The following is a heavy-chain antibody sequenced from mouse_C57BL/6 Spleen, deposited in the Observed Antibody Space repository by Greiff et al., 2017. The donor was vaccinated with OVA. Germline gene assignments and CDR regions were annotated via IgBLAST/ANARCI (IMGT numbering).Heavy chain of an antibody. V-gene: IGHV1-72*01. D-gene: IGHD1-1*01. J-gene: IGHJ2*01. CDR2: IDPNSGGT. Sequence: VQLQQSGPELVKPGASVKLSCKASGYTFTSYWMHWVKQRPGRGLGWIGRIDPNSGGTKYNEKFKSKATLTVDKPSSTAYMQLSSLTSEDSAVYYCARAFITTVFDYWGQGTTLTVSS. CDR3: ARAFITTVFDY. CDR1: GYTFTSYW.